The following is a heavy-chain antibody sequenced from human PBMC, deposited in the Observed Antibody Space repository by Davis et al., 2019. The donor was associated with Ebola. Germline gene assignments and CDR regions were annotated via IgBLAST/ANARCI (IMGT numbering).Heavy chain of an antibody. V-gene: IGHV3-33*08. D-gene: IGHD6-13*01. CDR3: ARGGIPSGGLYQFYGLDV. CDR1: GFTFSSHG. J-gene: IGHJ6*02. CDR2: TWYDGNNK. Sequence: GESLKISCAASGFTFSSHGIHWVRQAPGKGLEWVAHTWYDGNNKYYADSVKGRFTISRDNSKNTLFLQIHSLRADDTAVYYCARGGIPSGGLYQFYGLDVWGQGTTVTVSS.